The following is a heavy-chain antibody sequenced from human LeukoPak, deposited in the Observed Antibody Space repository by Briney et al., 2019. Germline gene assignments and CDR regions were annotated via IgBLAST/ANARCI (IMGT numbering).Heavy chain of an antibody. V-gene: IGHV1-46*01. CDR2: INPSGGST. Sequence: ASVKVSCKASGYTFTSYHIHWVRQAPGQGPEWMGIINPSGGSTSYAWKFQGRVTMTRDTSTSKVYMELSSLRFEDTAVYYCARGGPNDFWSGYELDYWGQGTLVTVSS. D-gene: IGHD3-3*01. CDR3: ARGGPNDFWSGYELDY. CDR1: GYTFTSYH. J-gene: IGHJ4*02.